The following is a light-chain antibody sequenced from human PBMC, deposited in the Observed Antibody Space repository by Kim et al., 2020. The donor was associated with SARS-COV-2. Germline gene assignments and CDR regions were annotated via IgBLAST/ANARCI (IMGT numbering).Light chain of an antibody. CDR1: QSISTF. CDR3: QQHDNWPPTIT. CDR2: DAS. J-gene: IGKJ5*01. Sequence: EIVLTKSPATKSLSPGERVTLSCRASQSISTFLAWYQQKPGQAPRFLIYDASYRATGIPARFSGSGSGTDFTLTISSLEPEDFGVYYCQQHDNWPPTITFGQGTRLEIK. V-gene: IGKV3-11*01.